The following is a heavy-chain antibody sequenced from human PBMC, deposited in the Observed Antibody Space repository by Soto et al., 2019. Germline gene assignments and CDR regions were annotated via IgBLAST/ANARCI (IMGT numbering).Heavy chain of an antibody. D-gene: IGHD3-10*01. CDR2: IYYSGST. J-gene: IGHJ5*02. CDR1: GGSISSYY. Sequence: SETLSLTCTVSGGSISSYYWSWIRQPPGKGLEWIGYIYYSGSTNYNPSLKSRVTISLDTSKNQFSLKLSSVTAADTAVYYCARPQYGSGKNWFDPWGQGTLVTVSS. CDR3: ARPQYGSGKNWFDP. V-gene: IGHV4-59*08.